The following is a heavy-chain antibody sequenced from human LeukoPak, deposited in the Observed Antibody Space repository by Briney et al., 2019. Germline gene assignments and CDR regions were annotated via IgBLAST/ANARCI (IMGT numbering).Heavy chain of an antibody. V-gene: IGHV1-2*02. CDR1: GYTFIDYY. CDR3: ARAYSSGWYGSTDY. J-gene: IGHJ4*02. CDR2: IDPKSGGT. Sequence: ASVKVSCKASGYTFIDYYMHWVRQAPGQGLDWTGWIDPKSGGTSYAQKFQDRVAMIRDTSISTAYMELTRLRSDDTAVYYCARAYSSGWYGSTDYWGQGTLVTVSS. D-gene: IGHD6-19*01.